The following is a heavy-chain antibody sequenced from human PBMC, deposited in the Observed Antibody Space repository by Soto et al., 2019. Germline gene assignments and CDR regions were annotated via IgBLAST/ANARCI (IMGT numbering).Heavy chain of an antibody. V-gene: IGHV3-7*04. J-gene: IGHJ4*02. CDR1: GFTFANYW. D-gene: IGHD4-17*01. CDR2: IKQDGSEK. CDR3: ARGLRWLDY. Sequence: PGGSLRLSCAASGFTFANYWMTWVRQAPGKGLEWVANIKQDGSEKYYMDSVKGRFTISRDNAKNSLFLQMNSLRAEDTAVFYCARGLRWLDYWGQGTLVTVSS.